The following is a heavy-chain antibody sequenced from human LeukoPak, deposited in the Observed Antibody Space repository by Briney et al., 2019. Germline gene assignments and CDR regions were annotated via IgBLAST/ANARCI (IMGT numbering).Heavy chain of an antibody. D-gene: IGHD1-1*01. CDR3: ARDRRTTGTWYFDY. V-gene: IGHV3-11*01. Sequence: GGSLRLSCAASGFSLSDYYMSWLRQAPGKGLEWVSYISSSGSIIYYPDSVKGRFTITRENDKNSLYLQMNTLRAEDTAVYYCARDRRTTGTWYFDYWGQGTLVTVSS. CDR2: ISSSGSII. J-gene: IGHJ4*02. CDR1: GFSLSDYY.